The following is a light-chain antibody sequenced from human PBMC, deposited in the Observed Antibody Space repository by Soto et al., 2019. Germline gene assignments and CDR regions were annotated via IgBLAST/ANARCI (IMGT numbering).Light chain of an antibody. Sequence: ITLTQTPSTLSASAGDNVPITCRASRNIDTSLAWYQLKPGKAPKLLLFDVSRLENGVPSRFSGSGSGTEFTLIINSVHSDDFATYYCQQYDYSRTFGQGTKVDIK. CDR2: DVS. J-gene: IGKJ1*01. CDR1: RNIDTS. CDR3: QQYDYSRT. V-gene: IGKV1-5*01.